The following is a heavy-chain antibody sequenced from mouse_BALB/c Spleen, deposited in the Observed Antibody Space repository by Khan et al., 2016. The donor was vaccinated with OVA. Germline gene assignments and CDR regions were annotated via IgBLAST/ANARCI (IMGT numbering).Heavy chain of an antibody. CDR2: INTYTGEQ. J-gene: IGHJ1*02. CDR1: GYTFTNSG. D-gene: IGHD6-1*01. CDR3: ARSASDWFYDV. Sequence: QIQLVQSGPELKKPGETVKISCKASGYTFTNSGMNWVKQAPGKGLKWMGWINTYTGEQTYDDDFKGRFAFSLETSANTDYLQINNLKNEDTATYFCARSASDWFYDVWSAGTTVTVSS. V-gene: IGHV9-3-1*01.